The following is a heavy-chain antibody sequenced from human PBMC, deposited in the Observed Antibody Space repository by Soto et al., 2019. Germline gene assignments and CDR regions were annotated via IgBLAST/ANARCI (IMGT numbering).Heavy chain of an antibody. CDR1: GGSISSGGYY. J-gene: IGHJ3*02. V-gene: IGHV4-31*03. Sequence: SETLSLTCTVSGGSISSGGYYWSWIRQHPGKGLEWIGYIYYSGSTYYNPSLKSRATISVDTSKNQFSLKLSSVTAADTAVYYCARDDTGDPDAFDIWGQGTMVTVSS. D-gene: IGHD5-18*01. CDR2: IYYSGST. CDR3: ARDDTGDPDAFDI.